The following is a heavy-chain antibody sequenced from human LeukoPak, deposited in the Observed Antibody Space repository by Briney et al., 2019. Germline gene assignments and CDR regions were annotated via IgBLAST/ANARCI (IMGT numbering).Heavy chain of an antibody. J-gene: IGHJ5*02. V-gene: IGHV3-23*01. CDR3: AKDEPAGWYPGSWFDP. Sequence: GGSLRLSCAASGFTFSSYAMSWVRQAPEKGLEWVSAISGSGGSTYYADSVKGRFTISRDNSKNTLYLQMNSLRAEDTAVYYCAKDEPAGWYPGSWFDPWGQGTLVTVSS. D-gene: IGHD6-19*01. CDR1: GFTFSSYA. CDR2: ISGSGGST.